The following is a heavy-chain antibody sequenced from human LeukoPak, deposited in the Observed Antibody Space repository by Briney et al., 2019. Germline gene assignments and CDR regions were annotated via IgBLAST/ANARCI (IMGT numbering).Heavy chain of an antibody. Sequence: PGGSLRLSCAASGFTFSSYAMSWVRQAPGKGLEWVSAISGSGGSTYYADSVKGRFTISRDNAKNSLYPQMNTLRAEDTAVYYCARDRHKYNYDSGGYPPYWGQGTLVTVSS. CDR1: GFTFSSYA. CDR3: ARDRHKYNYDSGGYPPY. CDR2: ISGSGGST. D-gene: IGHD3-22*01. J-gene: IGHJ4*02. V-gene: IGHV3-23*01.